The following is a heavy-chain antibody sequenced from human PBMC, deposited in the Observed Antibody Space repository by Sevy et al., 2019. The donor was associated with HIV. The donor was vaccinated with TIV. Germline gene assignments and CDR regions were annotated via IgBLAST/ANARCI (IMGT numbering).Heavy chain of an antibody. D-gene: IGHD3-22*01. CDR1: GFSFSSYA. V-gene: IGHV3-23*01. J-gene: IGHJ4*02. CDR2: ISGSGGST. Sequence: GGSLRLSCAASGFSFSSYAMSWVGQAPGKGLEWVSAISGSGGSTYYADSVKGRFTISRDNSKNTLYLQMNSLRAEDNAVYYCAKDPPYYYDSSGYYPPDYWGQGTLVTVSS. CDR3: AKDPPYYYDSSGYYPPDY.